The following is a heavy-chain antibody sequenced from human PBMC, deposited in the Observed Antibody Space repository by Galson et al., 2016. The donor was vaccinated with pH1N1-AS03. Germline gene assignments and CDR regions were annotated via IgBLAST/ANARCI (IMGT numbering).Heavy chain of an antibody. CDR1: GYIFTGFY. D-gene: IGHD1-26*01. V-gene: IGHV1-2*04. J-gene: IGHJ6*02. Sequence: CKASGYIFTGFYVHWVRQAPGQGLEWMGWINPNNGVTNYAQKFQAWVTMTGDTSISTAYMELYGLKSDDTAVYYCARGPRGPCSSATCATTYYFGMDVWGQGTTVIVSS. CDR2: INPNNGVT. CDR3: ARGPRGPCSSATCATTYYFGMDV.